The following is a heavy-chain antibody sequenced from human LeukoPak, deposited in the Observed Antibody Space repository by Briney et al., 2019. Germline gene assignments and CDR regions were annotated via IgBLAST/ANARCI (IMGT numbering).Heavy chain of an antibody. CDR1: GGSISSYY. D-gene: IGHD5-18*01. J-gene: IGHJ6*02. CDR3: ARDGYFPYYYGMDV. V-gene: IGHV4-59*01. Sequence: SETLSLTCTVSGGSISSYYWSWIRQPPGKGLEWIGYIYYSGSTNYNPSLKSRVTISVVTSKNQFSLKLSSVTAADTAVYYCARDGYFPYYYGMDVWGQGTTVTVSS. CDR2: IYYSGST.